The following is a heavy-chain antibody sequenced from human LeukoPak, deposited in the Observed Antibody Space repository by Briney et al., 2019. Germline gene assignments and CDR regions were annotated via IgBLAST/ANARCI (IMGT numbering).Heavy chain of an antibody. Sequence: SQTLSLTCAVSGGSISSGGYSWSWIRQPPGKGLEWIGYIYHSGSTYYNPSLKSRVTISVDRSKNQFSLKLSSVTAADTAVYYCARGTPYSYGYNYWGQGTLVTVSS. CDR3: ARGTPYSYGYNY. CDR2: IYHSGST. CDR1: GGSISSGGYS. D-gene: IGHD5-18*01. J-gene: IGHJ4*02. V-gene: IGHV4-30-2*01.